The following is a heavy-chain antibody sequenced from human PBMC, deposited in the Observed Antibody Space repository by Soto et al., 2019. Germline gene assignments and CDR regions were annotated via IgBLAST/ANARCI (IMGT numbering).Heavy chain of an antibody. CDR3: ARGLKEVAGTSDAFDI. J-gene: IGHJ3*02. V-gene: IGHV1-8*01. CDR1: GYTFTSYD. Sequence: ASVKVSCKASGYTFTSYDINWVRQATGQGLEWMGWMNPNSGNTGYAQKFQGRVTMTRNTSISTAYMELSSLRSEDTAAYYCARGLKEVAGTSDAFDIWGQGTMVTVSS. D-gene: IGHD6-19*01. CDR2: MNPNSGNT.